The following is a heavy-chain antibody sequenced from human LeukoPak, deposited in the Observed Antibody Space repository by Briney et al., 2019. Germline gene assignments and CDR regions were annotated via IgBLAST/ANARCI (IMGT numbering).Heavy chain of an antibody. V-gene: IGHV4-39*01. CDR1: GGSISSSSYY. CDR2: IYYSGST. CDR3: ARRYYYDSSGYYPFHH. Sequence: PSETLSLTCTVSGGSISSSSYYWGWIRQPPGKGLEWIGSIYYSGSTYYNPSLKSRVTISVDTSKNQFSLKLSSVTAADTAVYYCARRYYYDSSGYYPFHHWGQGTLVTVSS. J-gene: IGHJ4*02. D-gene: IGHD3-22*01.